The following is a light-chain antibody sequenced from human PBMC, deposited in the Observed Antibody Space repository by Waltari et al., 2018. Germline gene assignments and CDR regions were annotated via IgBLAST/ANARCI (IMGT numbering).Light chain of an antibody. CDR1: QSLLHTNGYNY. CDR2: LGS. Sequence: DIVMTQSPLSLPVTPGEPASISRRSSQSLLHTNGYNYLDWYLQKPGQSPQLLIYLGSNRASGVPDRFSGSGSGTNFTLKISRVEAEDVGVYYCMQALEILFTFGPGTKVDVK. J-gene: IGKJ3*01. V-gene: IGKV2-28*01. CDR3: MQALEILFT.